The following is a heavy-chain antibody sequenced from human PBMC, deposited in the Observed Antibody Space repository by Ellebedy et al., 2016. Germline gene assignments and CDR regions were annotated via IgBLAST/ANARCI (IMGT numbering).Heavy chain of an antibody. CDR1: GFTFSDYY. CDR2: ISSSGSTI. V-gene: IGHV3-11*01. Sequence: GGSLRLXXAASGFTFSDYYMSWIRQAPGKGLEWVSYISSSGSTIYYADSVKGRFTISRDNAKNSLYLQMNSLRAEDTAVYYCARVARDRPYYDFWSGYEYYYYMDVWGKGTTVTVSS. J-gene: IGHJ6*03. D-gene: IGHD3-3*01. CDR3: ARVARDRPYYDFWSGYEYYYYMDV.